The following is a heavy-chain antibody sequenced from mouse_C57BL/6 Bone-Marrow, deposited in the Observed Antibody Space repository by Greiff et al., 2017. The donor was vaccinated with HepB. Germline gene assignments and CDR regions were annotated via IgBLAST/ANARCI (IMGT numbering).Heavy chain of an antibody. J-gene: IGHJ2*01. CDR3: TTRGVAAQAPDY. D-gene: IGHD3-2*02. Sequence: EVQLQESGAELVRPGASVKLSCTASGFNIKDDYMHWVKQRPEQGLEWIGWIDPENGDTEYASKFQGKATITADTSSNTAYLQLSSLTSEDTAVYYCTTRGVAAQAPDYWGQGTTLTVSS. CDR2: IDPENGDT. V-gene: IGHV14-4*01. CDR1: GFNIKDDY.